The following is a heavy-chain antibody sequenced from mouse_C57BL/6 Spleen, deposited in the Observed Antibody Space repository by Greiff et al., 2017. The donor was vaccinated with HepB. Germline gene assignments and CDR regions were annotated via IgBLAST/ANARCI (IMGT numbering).Heavy chain of an antibody. Sequence: QVQLQQPGAELVKPGASVKLSCKASGYTFTSYWMHWVKQRPGRGLEWIGRIDPNSGGTKYNEKFKSKATLTVDKPSSTAYMQLSSLTSEDSAVYDCASSWYYDYEDYYAMDYWGQGTSVTVSS. V-gene: IGHV1-72*01. CDR1: GYTFTSYW. J-gene: IGHJ4*01. CDR2: IDPNSGGT. D-gene: IGHD2-4*01. CDR3: ASSWYYDYEDYYAMDY.